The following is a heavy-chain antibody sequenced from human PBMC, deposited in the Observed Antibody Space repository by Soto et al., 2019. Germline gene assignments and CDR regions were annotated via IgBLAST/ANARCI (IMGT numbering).Heavy chain of an antibody. CDR2: INPNTGAT. CDR1: GYTFTAYH. Sequence: ASVKVSCKASGYTFTAYHLHWVRQAPGQGLEWMGWINPNTGATDSAQKFQGRVTMTRDRSISTAYMELSGLSSDDTAFYYCARYSGSYSDYCGPGSMVTVYS. J-gene: IGHJ4*02. D-gene: IGHD1-26*01. CDR3: ARYSGSYSDY. V-gene: IGHV1-2*02.